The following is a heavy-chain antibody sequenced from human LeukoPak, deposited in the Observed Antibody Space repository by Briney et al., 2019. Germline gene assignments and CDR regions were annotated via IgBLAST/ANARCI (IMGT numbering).Heavy chain of an antibody. J-gene: IGHJ3*02. Sequence: GASVKVSCKASGYTFTGYYMHWVRQAPGQGLEWMGIINPSGGSTSYAQKFQGRVTMTRDMSTSTVYMELSSLRSEDTAVYYCARDYVSLDAFDIWGQGTMVTVSS. V-gene: IGHV1-46*01. CDR1: GYTFTGYY. D-gene: IGHD3-16*01. CDR2: INPSGGST. CDR3: ARDYVSLDAFDI.